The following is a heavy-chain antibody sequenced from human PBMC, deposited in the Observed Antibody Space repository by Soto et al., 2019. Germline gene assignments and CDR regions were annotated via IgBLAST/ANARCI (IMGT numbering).Heavy chain of an antibody. CDR1: GGSFSSSDW. CDR2: IYLGENT. Sequence: SETLSLTCAVSGGSFSSSDWWSWVRQPPGKGLEWNEQIYLGENTNYNPSLKSRVTISVDKSKNQFSLKVTSVTAADTAVYYCARRYSSAFDIWGQGTMVTVS. CDR3: ARRYSSAFDI. V-gene: IGHV4-4*02. J-gene: IGHJ3*02. D-gene: IGHD6-13*01.